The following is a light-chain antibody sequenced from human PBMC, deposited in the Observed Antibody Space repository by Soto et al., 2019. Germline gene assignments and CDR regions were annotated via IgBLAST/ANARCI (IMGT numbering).Light chain of an antibody. J-gene: IGKJ4*01. CDR2: DES. V-gene: IGKV1-33*01. CDR3: QQYDNLPLT. Sequence: IQRTQSPSSLCASVGHTITITCKASQDISNYLNWYQQKPGKAPNILIYDESNLETGVPSRFSGSGSGTDFPFTISSLQNEDIATYYCQQYDNLPLTLGGGTKVDI. CDR1: QDISNY.